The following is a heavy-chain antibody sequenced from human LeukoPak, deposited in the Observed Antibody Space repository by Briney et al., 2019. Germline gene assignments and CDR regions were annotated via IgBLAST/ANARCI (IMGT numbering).Heavy chain of an antibody. CDR1: GFTFSSYD. J-gene: IGHJ6*02. CDR2: IGTAGDT. D-gene: IGHD3-16*02. V-gene: IGHV3-13*01. CDR3: ARESYDYVWGSYRSNGMDV. Sequence: QPGGSLRLSCAASGFTFSSYDMHWVRQATGKGLEWVSAIGTAGDTYYPGSVKGRFTISRENAKNSLYLQMNSLRAGDTAVYYCARESYDYVWGSYRSNGMDVWGQGTTVTVS.